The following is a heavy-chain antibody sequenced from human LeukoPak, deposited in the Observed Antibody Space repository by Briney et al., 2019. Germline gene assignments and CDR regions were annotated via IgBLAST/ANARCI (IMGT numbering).Heavy chain of an antibody. CDR2: MNPNSYNT. D-gene: IGHD6-13*01. Sequence: ASVKVSCKASGYSFTNYDINWVRQATGQGLEWMGWMNPNSYNTIYAQKFQGRVTMTSDTSITTAYMELSSLRSEDTAVYYCARGNGYVEGAAAGTTVMDLWGQGTTVTVSS. CDR3: ARGNGYVEGAAAGTTVMDL. CDR1: GYSFTNYD. V-gene: IGHV1-8*01. J-gene: IGHJ6*02.